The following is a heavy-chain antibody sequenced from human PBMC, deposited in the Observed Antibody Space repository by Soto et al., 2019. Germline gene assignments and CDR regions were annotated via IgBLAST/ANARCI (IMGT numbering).Heavy chain of an antibody. J-gene: IGHJ6*02. CDR2: IYHSGST. V-gene: IGHV4-4*02. CDR3: ARAYYDSSGYEYYYYGMDV. CDR1: GGSISISNW. D-gene: IGHD3-22*01. Sequence: PSETLSLTCAVSGGSISISNWWSWARQPPWKGLEWIGEIYHSGSTNYNPSLKSRVKISVEKSKNQFSLKLSSVTAADTAVYYCARAYYDSSGYEYYYYGMDVWGQGTTVNVSS.